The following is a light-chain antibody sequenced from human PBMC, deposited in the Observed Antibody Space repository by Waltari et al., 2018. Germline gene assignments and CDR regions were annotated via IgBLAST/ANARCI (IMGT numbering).Light chain of an antibody. Sequence: QSVLTQPPSVSAAPGQKVNISCSGSGSNIGNKYVSWYQQFPGTVPKLLIYDDNKRPSGIPDRFSGSKSGTSATLGITGLQTGDEADYYCGTWDNSLNGGVFGGGTKLTVL. CDR2: DDN. J-gene: IGLJ2*01. V-gene: IGLV1-51*01. CDR3: GTWDNSLNGGV. CDR1: GSNIGNKY.